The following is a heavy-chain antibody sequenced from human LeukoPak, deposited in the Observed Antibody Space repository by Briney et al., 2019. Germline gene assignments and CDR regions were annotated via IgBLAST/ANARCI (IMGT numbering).Heavy chain of an antibody. V-gene: IGHV3-9*01. CDR3: VKDFYSSSWYVFDF. CDR2: ISWNSGNI. Sequence: GRSLRLSCAGSGFTFDDYAMHWVRQAPGKGLEWVSGISWNSGNIGYADSVKGRFTISRDNAKNSLYLQMNSLRAEDTALYYCVKDFYSSSWYVFDFWGQGALVTVSS. CDR1: GFTFDDYA. D-gene: IGHD6-13*01. J-gene: IGHJ4*02.